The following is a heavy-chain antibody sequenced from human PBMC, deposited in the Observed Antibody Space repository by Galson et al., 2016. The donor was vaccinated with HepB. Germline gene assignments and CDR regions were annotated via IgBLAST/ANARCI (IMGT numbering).Heavy chain of an antibody. CDR1: GFALGGYA. CDR3: AKGFGATYYDILTGNDG. V-gene: IGHV3-23*01. D-gene: IGHD3-9*01. J-gene: IGHJ4*02. CDR2: ISGSGGST. Sequence: LRLSCAASGFALGGYAMSWVRQAPGKGLEWVSGISGSGGSTYYADSVKGRFSISRDNLKNTVDLQMNSLRAEDTAVYHCAKGFGATYYDILTGNDGWGQGTLVTVSS.